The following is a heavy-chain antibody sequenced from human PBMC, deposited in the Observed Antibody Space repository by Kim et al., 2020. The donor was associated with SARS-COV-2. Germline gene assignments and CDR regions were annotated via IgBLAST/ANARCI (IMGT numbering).Heavy chain of an antibody. CDR2: P. CDR3: ARGARYGGNSP. V-gene: IGHV1-8*01. D-gene: IGHD4-17*01. Sequence: PGYAQKFQGRVTMTRNTSISTAYMELSSLRSEDTAVYYCARGARYGGNSPWGQGTLVTVSS. J-gene: IGHJ5*02.